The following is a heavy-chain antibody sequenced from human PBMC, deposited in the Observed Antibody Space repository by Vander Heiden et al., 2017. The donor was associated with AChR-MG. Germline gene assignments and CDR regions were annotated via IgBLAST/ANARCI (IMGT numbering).Heavy chain of an antibody. D-gene: IGHD6-13*01. CDR1: GFTFDDYA. Sequence: EVQLVESGGGLVQPGRSLRLSCAASGFTFDDYAMHWVRQAPGKGLEWVAGISWNSGSIGYADSVKGRFTISRDNAKNSLYLQMNSLRAEDTALYYCAKDMRPLMYSTFDYWGQGTLVTVSS. CDR2: ISWNSGSI. V-gene: IGHV3-9*01. CDR3: AKDMRPLMYSTFDY. J-gene: IGHJ4*02.